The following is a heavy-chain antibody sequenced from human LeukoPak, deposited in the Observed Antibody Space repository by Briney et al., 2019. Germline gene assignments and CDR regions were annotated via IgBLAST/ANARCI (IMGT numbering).Heavy chain of an antibody. CDR1: GGSISSYY. D-gene: IGHD1-26*01. CDR3: ARGDRGSGSYFDY. J-gene: IGHJ4*02. V-gene: IGHV4-59*01. Sequence: SETLSLTCTVSGGSISSYYWSWIRQPPGKGLEWIGYIYYSGSTNYSPSLKSRVTISEDTSKNQFSLKLTSVTAADTAVYYCARGDRGSGSYFDYWGQGTLVTVSS. CDR2: IYYSGST.